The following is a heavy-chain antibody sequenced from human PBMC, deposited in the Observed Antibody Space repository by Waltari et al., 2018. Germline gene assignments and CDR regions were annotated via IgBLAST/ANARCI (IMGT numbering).Heavy chain of an antibody. D-gene: IGHD1-7*01. CDR3: ARYVSRGRELIS. Sequence: EVQLLESGGGLVQPGGSLRLSCIASGFIFGSYAMTWVRQAPGRGLEWVADVSATSDYTSYADSAKGRFTVSRDNAKNTLFLQMNSLRVEDTALYYCARYVSRGRELISWGQGTLVTVSS. CDR1: GFIFGSYA. CDR2: VSATSDYT. J-gene: IGHJ4*02. V-gene: IGHV3-23*01.